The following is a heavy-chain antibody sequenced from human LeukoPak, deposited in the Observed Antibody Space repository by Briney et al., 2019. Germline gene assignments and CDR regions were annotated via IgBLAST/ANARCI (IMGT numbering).Heavy chain of an antibody. CDR2: INPKSGVT. Sequence: ASVKVSCKASGYTFDENHIHWVRQAPGQGLEWMGWINPKSGVTNYAQKFQGRVTMTWDTSINTTFMELSRLRSDDTAVYYCARRIAVAGSPVYYFDYWGQGTLVTVSS. D-gene: IGHD6-19*01. CDR1: GYTFDENH. CDR3: ARRIAVAGSPVYYFDY. J-gene: IGHJ4*02. V-gene: IGHV1-2*02.